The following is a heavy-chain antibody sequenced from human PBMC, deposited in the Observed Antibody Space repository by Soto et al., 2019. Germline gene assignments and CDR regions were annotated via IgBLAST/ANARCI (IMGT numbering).Heavy chain of an antibody. CDR2: INSDGSSS. J-gene: IGHJ4*02. D-gene: IGHD6-19*01. CDR3: SRDTAPSCWYDY. Sequence: EVQLVESGGGLVQPGGSLRLSCAASGFTFSNYWMHWVRQAPGKGLVWVSRINSDGSSSCYADSVKGRFTIFRDNDKNALYLQMNSLRAEDTAVYFCSRDTAPSCWYDYWGQGTLVTGSS. V-gene: IGHV3-74*01. CDR1: GFTFSNYW.